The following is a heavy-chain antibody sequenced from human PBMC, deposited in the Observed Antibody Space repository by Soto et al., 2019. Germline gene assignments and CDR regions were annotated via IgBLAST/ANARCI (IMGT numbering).Heavy chain of an antibody. CDR3: ARDVVRGAVDY. D-gene: IGHD3-10*01. CDR2: IYYGGST. J-gene: IGHJ4*02. Sequence: PSETLSLTCTVSGGSISSRSYYWGWIRQPPGKGLEWIGSIYYGGSTYYNASLKSRVTLYVDTSRNQVSLKLNSVTAADTAVYYCARDVVRGAVDYWGQGTLVTVSS. V-gene: IGHV4-39*07. CDR1: GGSISSRSYY.